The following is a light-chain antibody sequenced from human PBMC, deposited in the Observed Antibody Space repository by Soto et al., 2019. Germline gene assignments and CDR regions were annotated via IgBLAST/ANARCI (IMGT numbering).Light chain of an antibody. J-gene: IGKJ3*01. CDR3: QKYNSAPFT. CDR1: QVISNY. V-gene: IGKV1-27*01. Sequence: DIQMTQSPNSMSATVGDRVTITCRTSQVISNYLSWYQQNSGKVPKLLVYSASTFQSGVPSRFSDSGSGTDFTLTISSLQPEDDATYYCQKYNSAPFTFGPGTKVDIK. CDR2: SAS.